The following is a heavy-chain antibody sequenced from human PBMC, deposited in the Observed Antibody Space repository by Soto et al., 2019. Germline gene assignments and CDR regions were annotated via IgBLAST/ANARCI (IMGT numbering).Heavy chain of an antibody. J-gene: IGHJ4*02. CDR1: GGSFSGYY. CDR2: INHRGSA. V-gene: IGHV4-34*01. D-gene: IGHD2-15*01. CDR3: ARNHCSGGICYLYFDY. Sequence: PSETLSLTCAVYGGSFSGYYWSWIRQPPGKGLEWIGEINHRGSANYNPSLKSRVTISADTSKNQFSLKLNSVTAADTAVYYCARNHCSGGICYLYFDYWGQGILVTV.